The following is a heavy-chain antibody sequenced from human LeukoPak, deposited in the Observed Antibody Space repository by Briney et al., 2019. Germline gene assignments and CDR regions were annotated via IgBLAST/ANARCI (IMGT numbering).Heavy chain of an antibody. D-gene: IGHD4-11*01. CDR1: GFTFSSYA. J-gene: IGHJ3*02. CDR2: ISGSGGST. V-gene: IGHV3-23*01. CDR3: ARAYSDVGDAFDI. Sequence: GGSLRLSCAASGFTFSSYAMSWVRQAPGKGLEWVSAISGSGGSTYYADSVKGRFTISRDNSKNTLYLQMNSLRAEDTAVYYCARAYSDVGDAFDIWGQGTMVTVSS.